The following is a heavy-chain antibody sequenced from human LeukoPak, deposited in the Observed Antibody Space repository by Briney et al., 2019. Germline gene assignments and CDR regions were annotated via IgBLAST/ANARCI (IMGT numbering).Heavy chain of an antibody. D-gene: IGHD3-16*02. Sequence: ASVKVSCKASGYTFTGYYMHWVRQAPGQGLEWMGWINPNSGGTNYAQKFQGRVTMTRDTSIITAYMELSRLRSDDTAVYYCARDRSRNFQHWGQGTLVTVSS. CDR1: GYTFTGYY. V-gene: IGHV1-2*02. CDR2: INPNSGGT. J-gene: IGHJ1*01. CDR3: ARDRSRNFQH.